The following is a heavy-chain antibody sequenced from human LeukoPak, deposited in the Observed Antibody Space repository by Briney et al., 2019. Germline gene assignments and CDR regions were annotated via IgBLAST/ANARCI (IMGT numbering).Heavy chain of an antibody. J-gene: IGHJ4*02. Sequence: PSETLSLTCAVYGGSFSGYYWSWIRQPPGKGLEWIGEINHSGSTNYNPSLKSRVTISVDTSKNQFSLKLSSVTAADTAVYYCARALPYDSSGRPTRIFDYWGQGTLVTVSS. V-gene: IGHV4-34*01. CDR1: GGSFSGYY. D-gene: IGHD3-22*01. CDR3: ARALPYDSSGRPTRIFDY. CDR2: INHSGST.